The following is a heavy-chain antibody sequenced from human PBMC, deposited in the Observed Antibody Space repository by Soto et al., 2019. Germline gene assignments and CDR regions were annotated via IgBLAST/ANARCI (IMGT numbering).Heavy chain of an antibody. J-gene: IGHJ6*02. Sequence: GASVKVSCKASGGTFSSYAISWVRQAPGQGLEWMGGIIPIFGTANYAQKFQGRVTITADESTSTAYMELSSLRSEDTAVYYCARFLGSTSPDDYYYYGMDVWGQGTTVTVSS. CDR1: GGTFSSYA. CDR3: ARFLGSTSPDDYYYYGMDV. D-gene: IGHD2-2*01. CDR2: IIPIFGTA. V-gene: IGHV1-69*13.